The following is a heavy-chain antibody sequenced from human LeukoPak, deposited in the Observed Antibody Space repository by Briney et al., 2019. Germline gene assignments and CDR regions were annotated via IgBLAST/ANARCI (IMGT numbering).Heavy chain of an antibody. CDR1: GFTFSSYE. V-gene: IGHV3-48*03. CDR2: ISSSGSTI. CDR3: ARSRDYYFDY. Sequence: GGSLRLSCAASGFTFSSYEMNWVRQAPGKGLEWVSYISSSGSTIYYADSVKGRFTISRENAKNSLYLQMNSLRAEDTAVYYCARSRDYYFDYWGQGTLVTVSS. J-gene: IGHJ4*02.